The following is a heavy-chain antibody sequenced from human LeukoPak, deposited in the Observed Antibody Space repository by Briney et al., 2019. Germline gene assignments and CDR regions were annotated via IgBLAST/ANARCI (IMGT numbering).Heavy chain of an antibody. CDR3: ARDKKDYYDSSGYYYLAFDI. CDR2: IYYSGST. CDR1: GGSIRSYY. D-gene: IGHD3-22*01. J-gene: IGHJ3*02. V-gene: IGHV4-59*01. Sequence: SETLSLTCTVSGGSIRSYYWSWIRQPPGKGLEWIGYIYYSGSTNYNPSLKSRVTISVDTSKNQFSLKLSSVTAADTAVYYCARDKKDYYDSSGYYYLAFDIWGQGTTVTVPS.